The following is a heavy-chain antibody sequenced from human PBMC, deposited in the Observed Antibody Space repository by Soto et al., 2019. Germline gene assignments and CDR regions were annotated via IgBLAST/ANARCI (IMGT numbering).Heavy chain of an antibody. J-gene: IGHJ6*02. CDR1: GFTCSSYD. CDR2: IGTAGDP. D-gene: IGHD1-26*01. Sequence: GGSLRHSCAASGFTCSSYDMRWVRQATGKGLEWVSAIGTAGDPYYPGSVKGRFTISRENAKNSLYLQLNSLRAGDTAGDDCARVAGGHYGMDVWGQGTTVTVSS. CDR3: ARVAGGHYGMDV. V-gene: IGHV3-13*05.